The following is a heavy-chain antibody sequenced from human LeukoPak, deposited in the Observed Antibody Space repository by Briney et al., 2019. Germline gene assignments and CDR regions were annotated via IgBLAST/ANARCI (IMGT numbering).Heavy chain of an antibody. CDR2: VYTGGSA. Sequence: PSQTLSLTCTASGGSISSDNYYWTWIRQPAGKGLEWIGRVYTGGSANYNPSLKSRVTMSVDTSKNQFSLKLNSVTAADTALYYCAREEYFDGSGYYFRYFDSWGQGILVTVSS. CDR1: GGSISSDNYY. J-gene: IGHJ4*02. CDR3: AREEYFDGSGYYFRYFDS. D-gene: IGHD3-22*01. V-gene: IGHV4-61*02.